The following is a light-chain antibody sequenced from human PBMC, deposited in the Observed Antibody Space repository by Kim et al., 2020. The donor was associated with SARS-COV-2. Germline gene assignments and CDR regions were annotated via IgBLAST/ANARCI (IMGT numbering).Light chain of an antibody. J-gene: IGKJ5*01. CDR3: LQHSTYPIT. Sequence: AAMGGRVTITSRASQDIRNDLGWYQQNPGRAPKRLIYGAPSLQSGVPSRFSGSGSGTEFTLTISSVQPEDFATYFCLQHSTYPITFGQGTRLEIK. V-gene: IGKV1-17*01. CDR2: GAP. CDR1: QDIRND.